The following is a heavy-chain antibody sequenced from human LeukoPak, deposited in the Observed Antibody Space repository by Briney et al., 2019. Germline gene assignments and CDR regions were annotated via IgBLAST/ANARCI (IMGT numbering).Heavy chain of an antibody. CDR3: ASVVAFDI. V-gene: IGHV3-48*01. CDR1: GFTFRTFG. CDR2: ISSSSSTI. Sequence: GGSLRLSCAASGFTFRTFGMNWVRQAPGKGLEWVSYISSSSSTIYYADSVKGRFTISRDNAKNSLYLQMNSLRAEDTAVYYCASVVAFDIWGQGTMVTVSS. J-gene: IGHJ3*02. D-gene: IGHD6-6*01.